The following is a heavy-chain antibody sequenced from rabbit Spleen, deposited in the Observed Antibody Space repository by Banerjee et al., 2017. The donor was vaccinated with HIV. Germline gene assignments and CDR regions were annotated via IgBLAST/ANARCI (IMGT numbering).Heavy chain of an antibody. CDR1: GFSFSNKVV. Sequence: QEQLVESGGGLVQPEGSLTLTCKASGFSFSNKVVMCWVRQAPGKGLEWIACINGVTGKAVYASWAKGRFTLSKSSSTTVTLQMTSLTAADTATYFCARDMDDVIGWNFAWWGPGTLVTVS. J-gene: IGHJ4*01. CDR2: INGVTGKA. D-gene: IGHD4-1*01. CDR3: ARDMDDVIGWNFAW. V-gene: IGHV1S45*01.